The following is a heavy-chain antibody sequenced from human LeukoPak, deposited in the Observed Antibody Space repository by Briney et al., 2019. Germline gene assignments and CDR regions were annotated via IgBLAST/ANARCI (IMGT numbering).Heavy chain of an antibody. J-gene: IGHJ4*02. D-gene: IGHD2-2*01. V-gene: IGHV1-2*02. Sequence: ASVKVSCKASGCTFTGYYMHWVRQAPGQGLEWMGWINPNSGGTNYAQKFQGRVTMTRDTSISTAYMELSRLRSDDTAVYYCARDIVVVPAARDYWGQGTLVTVSS. CDR2: INPNSGGT. CDR3: ARDIVVVPAARDY. CDR1: GCTFTGYY.